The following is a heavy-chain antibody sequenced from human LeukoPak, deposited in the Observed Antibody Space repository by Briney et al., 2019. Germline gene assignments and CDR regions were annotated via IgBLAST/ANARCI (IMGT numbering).Heavy chain of an antibody. Sequence: SETLSLTCTVSGGSISSGSYYWSWIRQPAGKGLEWIGRIYTSGSTNYNPSLKSRVTISVDTSKNQFSLKLSSVTAADTAVYYCARDSSSWDYHYYGMDVWGQGTTVTVSS. CDR2: IYTSGST. V-gene: IGHV4-61*02. CDR1: GGSISSGSYY. J-gene: IGHJ6*02. D-gene: IGHD6-13*01. CDR3: ARDSSSWDYHYYGMDV.